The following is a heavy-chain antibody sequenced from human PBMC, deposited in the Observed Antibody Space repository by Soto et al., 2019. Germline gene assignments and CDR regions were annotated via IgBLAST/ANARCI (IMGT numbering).Heavy chain of an antibody. J-gene: IGHJ4*02. CDR3: TTDLLLAEMTTVSYYFDY. CDR1: GFTFSNAW. CDR2: IKSKTDGGTT. D-gene: IGHD4-17*01. Sequence: NPGGSLRLSCAASGFTFSNAWMSWVRQAPGKGLEWVGRIKSKTDGGTTDYAAPVKGRFTISRDDSKNTLYLQMNSLKTEDTAVYYCTTDLLLAEMTTVSYYFDYWGQGTLVTVSS. V-gene: IGHV3-15*01.